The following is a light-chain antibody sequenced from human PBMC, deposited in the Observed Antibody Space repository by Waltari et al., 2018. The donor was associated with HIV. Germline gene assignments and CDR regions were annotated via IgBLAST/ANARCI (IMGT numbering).Light chain of an antibody. CDR1: SSDVGGYNY. CDR2: DVS. V-gene: IGLV2-11*01. Sequence: QSALTQPRSVSGSPGQSVTISCTGTSSDVGGYNYVSWYQQHQGKAPKLVIYDVSKRPSGVPDRFSRSKSDNTGFQTVSWPQAGEEGDEYWCANAGSYPHVLGTGSKVTVL. CDR3: CANAGSYPHV. J-gene: IGLJ1*01.